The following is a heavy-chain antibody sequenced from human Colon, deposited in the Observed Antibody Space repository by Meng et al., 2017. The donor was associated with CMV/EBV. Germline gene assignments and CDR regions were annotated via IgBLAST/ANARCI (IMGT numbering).Heavy chain of an antibody. D-gene: IGHD4-11*01. Sequence: GESLKISCAASGFTFDDYGMNWVRQSPGKRLQWVAGINWNGGSTGYADSVRGRFTISRDNAKNSLYLEINSLRAEDTALYYCARANDYSNFNYYYPMDGWGQGTMVTVSS. CDR2: INWNGGST. V-gene: IGHV3-20*04. CDR3: ARANDYSNFNYYYPMDG. CDR1: GFTFDDYG. J-gene: IGHJ6*02.